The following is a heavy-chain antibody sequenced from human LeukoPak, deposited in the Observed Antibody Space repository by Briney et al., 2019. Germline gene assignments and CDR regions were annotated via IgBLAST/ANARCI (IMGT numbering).Heavy chain of an antibody. CDR2: INPSGGST. CDR3: ARQLPTPQYYYDSSGYYPFDY. CDR1: GYTFTSYY. J-gene: IGHJ4*02. V-gene: IGHV1-46*01. Sequence: ASVKVSCKASGYTFTSYYMNWVRQAPGQGLEWMGIINPSGGSTSYAQKFQGRVTMTRDTSTSTVYMELSSLRSEDTAVYYCARQLPTPQYYYDSSGYYPFDYWGQGTLVTVSS. D-gene: IGHD3-22*01.